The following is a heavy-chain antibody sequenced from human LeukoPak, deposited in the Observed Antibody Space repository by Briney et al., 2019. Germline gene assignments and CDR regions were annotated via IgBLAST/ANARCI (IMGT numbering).Heavy chain of an antibody. CDR2: INPDSGYT. V-gene: IGHV1-2*02. CDR1: GYTFTDYY. CDR3: TRDDIVGARDFDY. D-gene: IGHD1-26*01. Sequence: ASVKVSCKTSGYTFTDYYIHWVRQAPGQGLEWMGWINPDSGYTNYAQKFQGRVTMTRDTSINTAYMELSRLTSDDTAVYYCTRDDIVGARDFDYWGQGTLVTVSS. J-gene: IGHJ4*02.